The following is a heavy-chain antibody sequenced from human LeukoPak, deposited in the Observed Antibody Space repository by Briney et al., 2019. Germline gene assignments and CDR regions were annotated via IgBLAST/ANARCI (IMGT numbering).Heavy chain of an antibody. CDR3: ASTGGDMVRGVIIPDY. D-gene: IGHD3-10*01. CDR1: GFTFSDYY. V-gene: IGHV3-11*01. CDR2: ISSSGSTI. Sequence: GGSLRLSCAASGFTFSDYYMSWIRQAPGKGLEWVSYISSSGSTIYYADSVKGRFTISRDNAKNSLYLQMNSLRAEDTAVYYCASTGGDMVRGVIIPDYWGQGTLATVSS. J-gene: IGHJ4*02.